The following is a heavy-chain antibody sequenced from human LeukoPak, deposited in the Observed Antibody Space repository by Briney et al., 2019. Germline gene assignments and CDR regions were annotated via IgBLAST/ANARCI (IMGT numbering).Heavy chain of an antibody. CDR1: GFTFSTYG. CDR3: AKDRRDLGVYYFDY. V-gene: IGHV3-30*02. J-gene: IGHJ4*02. Sequence: PGGSLRLSCAASGFTFSTYGMHWGRQAPGKGLEWVTFIRYDGSTKYYADSVKGRFTISRDNSKNTLYLQMNSLRAEDTAVYYCAKDRRDLGVYYFDYWGQGTLVTVSS. CDR2: IRYDGSTK. D-gene: IGHD3-16*01.